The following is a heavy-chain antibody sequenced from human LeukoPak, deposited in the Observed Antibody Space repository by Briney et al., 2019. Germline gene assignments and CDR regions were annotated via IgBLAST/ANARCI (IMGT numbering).Heavy chain of an antibody. CDR1: GYTFSTYA. CDR3: ATRYNYNWGFDY. Sequence: ASVKVSRKASGYTFSTYAMHWVRQAPGQRLEWMGWINAGNGNTKYSQKFQGRVILTSDTSASTAYMELSSLRSEDTAVYYCATRYNYNWGFDYWGQGTLVTVSS. D-gene: IGHD5-18*01. CDR2: INAGNGNT. V-gene: IGHV1-3*01. J-gene: IGHJ4*02.